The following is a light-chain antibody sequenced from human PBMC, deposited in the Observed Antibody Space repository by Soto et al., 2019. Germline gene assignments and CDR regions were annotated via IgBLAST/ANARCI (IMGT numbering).Light chain of an antibody. CDR2: SNN. V-gene: IGLV1-47*02. Sequence: QSVLTQPPSASGTPGQRVTISCSGSSSNIGSNYVYWYQQLPGTAPKLLIYSNNQRPSGVPDRFSGSKSGTSASLAISGLQSEDEADYYCAAWDDSLSGHVVFGGGTKLNVL. J-gene: IGLJ2*01. CDR3: AAWDDSLSGHVV. CDR1: SSNIGSNY.